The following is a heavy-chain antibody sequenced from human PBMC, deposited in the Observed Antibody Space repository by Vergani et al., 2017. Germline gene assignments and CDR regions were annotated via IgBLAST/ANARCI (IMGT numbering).Heavy chain of an antibody. D-gene: IGHD2-15*01. CDR2: ISSSSSYI. V-gene: IGHV3-21*01. CDR3: ASATRYCSGGSCYVSWFDP. Sequence: EVQLVESGGGLVKPGGSLRLSCAASGFTFSSYSMNWVRQAPGKGLEWVSSISSSSSYIYYADSVKGRFTISRDNAKNSLYLQMNSLRAEDTAVYYCASATRYCSGGSCYVSWFDPWGQGTLVTVSS. J-gene: IGHJ5*02. CDR1: GFTFSSYS.